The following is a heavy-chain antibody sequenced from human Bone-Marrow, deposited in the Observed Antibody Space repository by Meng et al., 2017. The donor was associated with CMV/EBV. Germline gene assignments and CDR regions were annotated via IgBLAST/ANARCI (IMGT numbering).Heavy chain of an antibody. J-gene: IGHJ6*02. Sequence: ASVKVSCKTSGYTFTNYYIHLVRQAPEKGLEWMGIFNPSSDRTSYGKKFQGRVTMTRNTSTSTVYMELSSLRIEDTAVYYCARGYAAMVDVYYYGMGVWGQGTTVTVSS. V-gene: IGHV1-46*01. CDR2: FNPSSDRT. D-gene: IGHD5-18*01. CDR3: ARGYAAMVDVYYYGMGV. CDR1: GYTFTNYY.